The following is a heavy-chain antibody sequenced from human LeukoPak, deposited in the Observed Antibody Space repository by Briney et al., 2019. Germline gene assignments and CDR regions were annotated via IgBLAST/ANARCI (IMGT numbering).Heavy chain of an antibody. Sequence: GGSLRLSCAASGFTFSNYWMTWVRQAPGKGLEWVANIGQDGSEKNYVDSVKGRFTISRDNAKNSLFLQINSLRAEDTAVYYCARSTTETTRVVDSWGQGTLVTVSS. CDR3: ARSTTETTRVVDS. J-gene: IGHJ4*02. CDR2: IGQDGSEK. D-gene: IGHD4-17*01. V-gene: IGHV3-7*01. CDR1: GFTFSNYW.